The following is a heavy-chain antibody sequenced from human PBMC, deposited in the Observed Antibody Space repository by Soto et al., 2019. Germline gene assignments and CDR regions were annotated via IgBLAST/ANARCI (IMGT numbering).Heavy chain of an antibody. V-gene: IGHV3-74*01. CDR3: SRETLWFGESPKS. CDR1: GFTFGSYW. J-gene: IGHJ4*02. CDR2: INGDGGRA. D-gene: IGHD3-10*01. Sequence: EVQLVESGGGSVQTGGSLRISCTTSGFTFGSYWMDWVRQAPGQGLVGVSRINGDGGRATYADSVKGRFTISRDNAQNTLYLQMNSLRADDTAVYYCSRETLWFGESPKSGGQGTLVTVSS.